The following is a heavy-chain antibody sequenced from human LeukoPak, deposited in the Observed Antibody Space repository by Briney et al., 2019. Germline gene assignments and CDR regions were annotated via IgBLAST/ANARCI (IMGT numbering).Heavy chain of an antibody. Sequence: GGSLRLSCAASGFTFSSYAMSWVRQAPGKGLEWVSAISGSGGSTYYADSVKGRFTISRDNSKNTLYLQMNSLRVEDTAVYYCAKEAGQDYGALDAFDVWGQGTMVTVSS. CDR2: ISGSGGST. CDR1: GFTFSSYA. D-gene: IGHD4-17*01. J-gene: IGHJ3*01. V-gene: IGHV3-23*01. CDR3: AKEAGQDYGALDAFDV.